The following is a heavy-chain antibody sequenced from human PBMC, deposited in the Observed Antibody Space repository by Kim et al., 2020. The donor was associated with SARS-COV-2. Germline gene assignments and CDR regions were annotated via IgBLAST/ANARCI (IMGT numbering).Heavy chain of an antibody. Sequence: GGSLRLSCAASGFSFSAYSMHWVRQAPGKGLEWVSSISRDSSYIFYAASVEGRFTISRDNAKSSLFLQMNSLRGEDTAVYYCATRLDGAPLDYWGQGALVTVSS. J-gene: IGHJ4*02. D-gene: IGHD2-2*01. CDR1: GFSFSAYS. CDR3: ATRLDGAPLDY. V-gene: IGHV3-21*06. CDR2: ISRDSSYI.